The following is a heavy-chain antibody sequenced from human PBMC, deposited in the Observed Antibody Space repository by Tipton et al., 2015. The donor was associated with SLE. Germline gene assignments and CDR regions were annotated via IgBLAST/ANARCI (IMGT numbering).Heavy chain of an antibody. CDR3: AREGPEYYYDSSGRGLDV. J-gene: IGHJ6*02. V-gene: IGHV4-39*02. CDR1: GGSFSSGGYS. Sequence: TLSLTCSVSGGSFSSGGYSWGWIRQPPGKGLEWIGEINHSGSTNYNPSLKSRVTISLDTSKNLFSLKLSSVTAADTAVYYCAREGPEYYYDSSGRGLDVWGQGTTVTVSS. D-gene: IGHD3-22*01. CDR2: INHSGST.